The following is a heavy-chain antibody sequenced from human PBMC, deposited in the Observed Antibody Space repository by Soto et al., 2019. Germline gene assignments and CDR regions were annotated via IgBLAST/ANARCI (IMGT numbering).Heavy chain of an antibody. CDR1: GYTFTSYD. Sequence: ASVKVSCKASGYTFTSYDINWVRQATGQGLEWMGWINPNSGGTNYAQKFQGWVTMTTDTSTCTAYMELRSLRSDDTAVYYCARVRTGPVLRFLEWPNWFDPWGQGTLVTVSS. J-gene: IGHJ5*02. D-gene: IGHD3-3*01. CDR3: ARVRTGPVLRFLEWPNWFDP. CDR2: INPNSGGT. V-gene: IGHV1-2*04.